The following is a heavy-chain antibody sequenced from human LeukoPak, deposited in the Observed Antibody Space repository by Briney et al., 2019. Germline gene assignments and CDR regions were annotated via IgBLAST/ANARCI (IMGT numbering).Heavy chain of an antibody. CDR3: AADCGDN. Sequence: GGSLRLSCTASGFTFSVHWMSWVRQVPRKGLEWVATMNPDGRHTYYVDSVKGRFTISTDNAKNSLFLQMDSLRVEDTAVYYCAADCGDNWGQGTLVTVSS. CDR1: GFTFSVHW. J-gene: IGHJ4*02. D-gene: IGHD2-21*02. CDR2: MNPDGRHT. V-gene: IGHV3-7*01.